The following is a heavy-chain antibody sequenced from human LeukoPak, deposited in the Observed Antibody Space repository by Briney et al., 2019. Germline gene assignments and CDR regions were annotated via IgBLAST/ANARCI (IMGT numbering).Heavy chain of an antibody. CDR1: GFTFSSYW. J-gene: IGHJ4*02. D-gene: IGHD2-2*02. CDR2: IKQDGSEK. Sequence: GGSLRLSCAASGFTFSSYWMSWVRQAPGKGLEWVANIKQDGSEKYYVDSVKGRFTISRDNAKNSLYLQMNSMRAEDTAVYYCARHGYCSSTSCYTDFDYWGQGTLVTVSS. V-gene: IGHV3-7*01. CDR3: ARHGYCSSTSCYTDFDY.